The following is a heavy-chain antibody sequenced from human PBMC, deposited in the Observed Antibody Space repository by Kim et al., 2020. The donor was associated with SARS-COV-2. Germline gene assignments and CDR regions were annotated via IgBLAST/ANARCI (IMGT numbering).Heavy chain of an antibody. V-gene: IGHV3-7*01. D-gene: IGHD3-9*01. CDR2: IKQDGSEK. Sequence: GGSLRLSCAASGFTFSSYWMSWVRQAPGKGLEWVANIKQDGSEKYYVDSVKGRFTISRDNAKNSLYLQMNSLRAEDTAVYYCARDPYTDVLRYFDWLPSYGMDVWGQGTTVTVSS. CDR1: GFTFSSYW. J-gene: IGHJ6*02. CDR3: ARDPYTDVLRYFDWLPSYGMDV.